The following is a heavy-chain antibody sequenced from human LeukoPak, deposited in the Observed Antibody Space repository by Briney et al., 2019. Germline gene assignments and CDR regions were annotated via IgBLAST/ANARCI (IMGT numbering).Heavy chain of an antibody. CDR1: GGSFSHYY. J-gene: IGHJ4*02. D-gene: IGHD1-1*01. V-gene: IGHV3-11*01. CDR3: ASGPGWNDY. Sequence: PGGSLRLSCITSGGSFSHYYMRWIRQAPGQGLEWIAYMSGSGFTADYADSVQGRFTISRDNGKKSVYLQMNRLRLDDTAVYYCASGPGWNDYWGQGTRVTVSS. CDR2: MSGSGFTA.